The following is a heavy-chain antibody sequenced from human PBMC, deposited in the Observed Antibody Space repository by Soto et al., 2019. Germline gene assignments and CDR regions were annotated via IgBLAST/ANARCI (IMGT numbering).Heavy chain of an antibody. CDR2: IIPIFGTA. D-gene: IGHD3-22*01. Sequence: QVQLVQSGAEVQKPGSSVKVSCKASGGTFSSYAISWVRQAPGQGLEWMGGIIPIFGTANYAQKFQGRVTITADESTSTAYMELSSLRSEDTAVYYSARDLTMIVVVINHYYYGMDVWGQGTTVTVSS. CDR3: ARDLTMIVVVINHYYYGMDV. J-gene: IGHJ6*02. V-gene: IGHV1-69*01. CDR1: GGTFSSYA.